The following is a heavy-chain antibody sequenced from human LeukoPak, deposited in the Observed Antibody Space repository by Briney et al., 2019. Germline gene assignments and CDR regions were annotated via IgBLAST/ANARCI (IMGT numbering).Heavy chain of an antibody. J-gene: IGHJ4*02. CDR1: GYTLTELS. CDR3: ATAPQGIVGATTHYFDY. CDR2: FDPEDGET. V-gene: IGHV1-24*01. D-gene: IGHD1-26*01. Sequence: ASVKVSCKVSGYTLTELSMHWVRQAPGKGLEWMGGFDPEDGETIYAQKFQGRVTMTEDTSTDTAYTELSSLRSEDTAVYYCATAPQGIVGATTHYFDYWGQGALVTVSS.